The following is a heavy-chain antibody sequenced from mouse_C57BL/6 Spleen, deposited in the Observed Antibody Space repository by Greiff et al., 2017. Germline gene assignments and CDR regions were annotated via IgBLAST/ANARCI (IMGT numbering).Heavy chain of an antibody. J-gene: IGHJ2*01. Sequence: EVMLVESGGGLVKPGGSLKLSCAASGFTFSDYGMHWVRQAPEKGLAWVAYISSGSSTIYYADTVKGRFTISRDNAKNTLFLQMTSLRSEDTAMYYCARTGLLIFDYWGQGTTLTVSS. CDR3: ARTGLLIFDY. D-gene: IGHD2-10*01. V-gene: IGHV5-17*01. CDR1: GFTFSDYG. CDR2: ISSGSSTI.